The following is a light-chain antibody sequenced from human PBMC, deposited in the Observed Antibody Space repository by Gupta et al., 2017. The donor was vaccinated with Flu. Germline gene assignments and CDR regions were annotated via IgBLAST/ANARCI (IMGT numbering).Light chain of an antibody. V-gene: IGKV3-11*01. CDR3: QQRSNWPRWT. CDR2: DTS. Sequence: ATLSLSPGERATLSCRASQSVSNYLAWYQQKPGQAPRLLIYDTSNRATGIPARFSGSGSGTDFTLTISSLEPEDFAVYYCQQRSNWPRWTFGQGTKVEIK. CDR1: QSVSNY. J-gene: IGKJ1*01.